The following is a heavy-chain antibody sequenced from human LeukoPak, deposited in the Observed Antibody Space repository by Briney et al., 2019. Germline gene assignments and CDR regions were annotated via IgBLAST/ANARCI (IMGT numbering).Heavy chain of an antibody. CDR1: GFTFSTYT. D-gene: IGHD1-26*01. Sequence: GGSLRLSCAASGFTFSTYTMNWVRQAPGKGLEWVSYISSGSSTMYYADSVKGRFTISRDNAKNSLYLQMNSLRAEDTAVYYCATERSGSNSYWGQGTLVTVSS. J-gene: IGHJ4*02. V-gene: IGHV3-48*01. CDR2: ISSGSSTM. CDR3: ATERSGSNSY.